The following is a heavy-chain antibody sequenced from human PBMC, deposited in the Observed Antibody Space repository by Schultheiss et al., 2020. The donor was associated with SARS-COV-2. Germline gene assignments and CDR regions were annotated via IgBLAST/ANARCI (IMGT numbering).Heavy chain of an antibody. J-gene: IGHJ6*02. CDR3: ARERACGGGSCYPPYYYYYGMDV. CDR2: IWYDGSNK. D-gene: IGHD2-15*01. Sequence: GGSLRLSCAASGFTFSSYGMHWVRQAPGKGLEWVAVIWYDGSNKYYADSVKGRFTISRDNSKNTLYLQMNSLRAEDTAVYYCARERACGGGSCYPPYYYYYGMDVWGQGTTVTVSS. CDR1: GFTFSSYG. V-gene: IGHV3-33*08.